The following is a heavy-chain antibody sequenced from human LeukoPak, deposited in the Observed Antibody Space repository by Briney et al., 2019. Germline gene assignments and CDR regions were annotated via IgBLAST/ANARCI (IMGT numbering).Heavy chain of an antibody. CDR3: ARDSGSYSFDY. Sequence: ASVKVSCKASGYTFTSYGISWVRQAPGQGLEWMGWINPNSGGTNYAQKFQGRVTMTRDTSISTAYLELSRLTSDDTAVYYCARDSGSYSFDYWGQGTLVTVSS. V-gene: IGHV1-2*02. D-gene: IGHD1-26*01. J-gene: IGHJ4*02. CDR1: GYTFTSYG. CDR2: INPNSGGT.